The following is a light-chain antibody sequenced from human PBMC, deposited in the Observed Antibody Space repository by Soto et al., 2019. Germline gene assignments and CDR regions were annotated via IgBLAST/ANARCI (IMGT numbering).Light chain of an antibody. Sequence: DIVMTQSPLSLPVTPGEPASISCRSSKSFLHSIGYNYLDWYLQKPGQSPQLLIYLGSNRASGVPDRFSGSGSGTDFTLKISRVEAEDVGVYYCMQALQTPLTFGGGTKVEIK. CDR2: LGS. V-gene: IGKV2-28*01. CDR3: MQALQTPLT. J-gene: IGKJ4*01. CDR1: KSFLHSIGYNY.